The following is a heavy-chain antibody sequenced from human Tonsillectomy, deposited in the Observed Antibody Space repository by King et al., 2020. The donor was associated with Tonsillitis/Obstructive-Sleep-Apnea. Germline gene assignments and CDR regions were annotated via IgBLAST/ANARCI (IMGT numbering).Heavy chain of an antibody. CDR1: RGSVSSGLYF. CDR2: ISYSWKT. J-gene: IGHJ4*02. CDR3: VRGLGAY. V-gene: IGHV4-61*01. D-gene: IGHD3-16*01. Sequence: VQLQESGPGLVKPSETLSLTCTVSRGSVSSGLYFWNWLRQPPGKGLELIGYISYSWKTNYSPSLTSRVTISPDTSENQFSLHLSSVTAADAAVYYCVRGLGAYRGPATLVTVSP.